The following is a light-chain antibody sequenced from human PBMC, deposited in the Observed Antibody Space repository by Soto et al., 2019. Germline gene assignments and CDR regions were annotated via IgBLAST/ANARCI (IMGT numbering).Light chain of an antibody. CDR1: QSVNIY. Sequence: EIVMTQSPATLSVSPGERATLSCRASQSVNIYLAWYQQKPGQAPRLLIFGASYRATGIPARFSGSGSGTEFNLTISSLQSEDFAVYFCQQYDDVLRLTFGGGTKVEIK. CDR3: QQYDDVLRLT. CDR2: GAS. V-gene: IGKV3D-15*01. J-gene: IGKJ4*01.